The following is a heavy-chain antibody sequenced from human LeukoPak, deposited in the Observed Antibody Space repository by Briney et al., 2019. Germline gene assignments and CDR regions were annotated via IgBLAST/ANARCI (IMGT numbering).Heavy chain of an antibody. CDR3: TTLEGSGWYKDHFDY. CDR1: GFTFSSYS. J-gene: IGHJ4*02. CDR2: IKSKTDGGTT. V-gene: IGHV3-15*01. Sequence: GGSLRLSCAASGFTFSSYSMNWVRQAPGKGLEWVGRIKSKTDGGTTDYAAPVKGRFTISRDDSKNTLYLQMNSLKTEDTAVYYCTTLEGSGWYKDHFDYWGQGTLVTVSS. D-gene: IGHD6-19*01.